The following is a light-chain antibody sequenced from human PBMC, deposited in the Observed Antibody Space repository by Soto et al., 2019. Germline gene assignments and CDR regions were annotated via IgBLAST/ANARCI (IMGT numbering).Light chain of an antibody. CDR2: DVS. V-gene: IGLV2-11*01. J-gene: IGLJ1*01. CDR1: SSDVGGYNF. Sequence: QSALTQPRSVSGSPGQSVTISCTGTSSDVGGYNFVSWFQQHPGKAPKLMIYDVSKRPSGVPARFSGSKSGHPASLTISGIQAENAADHYSCSYAGSYTWVFGTGTKLTVL. CDR3: CSYAGSYTWV.